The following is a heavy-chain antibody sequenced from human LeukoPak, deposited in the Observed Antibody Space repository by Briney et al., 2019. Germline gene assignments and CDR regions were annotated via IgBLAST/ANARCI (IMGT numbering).Heavy chain of an antibody. CDR3: AKDGYSSSWWTYYFDY. D-gene: IGHD6-13*01. Sequence: GGSLRLSCAASGFTFSSYGMHWVRQAPGKGLEWVAVISYDGGNKYYADSVKGRFTISRDNSKNTLYLQMNSLRAEDTAVYYCAKDGYSSSWWTYYFDYWGQGTLVTVSS. CDR2: ISYDGGNK. J-gene: IGHJ4*02. CDR1: GFTFSSYG. V-gene: IGHV3-30*18.